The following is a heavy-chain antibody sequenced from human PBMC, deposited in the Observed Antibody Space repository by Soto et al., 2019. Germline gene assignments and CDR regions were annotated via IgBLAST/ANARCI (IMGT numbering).Heavy chain of an antibody. J-gene: IGHJ4*02. D-gene: IGHD4-17*01. CDR2: ISSSSSTI. Sequence: ESGGGLVQPGGSLRLSCAASGFTFSSYSMNWVRQAPGKGLEWVSYISSSSSTIYYADSVKGRFTISRDNAKNSLYLQMNSLRAEDTAVYYCASHRRGDYGVTGYWGQGTLVTVSS. V-gene: IGHV3-48*01. CDR1: GFTFSSYS. CDR3: ASHRRGDYGVTGY.